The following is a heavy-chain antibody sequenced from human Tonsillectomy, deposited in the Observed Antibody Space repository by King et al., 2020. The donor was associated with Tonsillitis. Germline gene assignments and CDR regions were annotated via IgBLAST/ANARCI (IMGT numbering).Heavy chain of an antibody. CDR2: INHSGST. V-gene: IGHV4-34*01. CDR1: GGSFSGYY. J-gene: IGHJ4*02. Sequence: VQLQQWGAGLLKPSETLSLTCAGYGGSFSGYYWSWIRQPPGKGLEWIGEINHSGSTNYNPSLKSRVTILIDTSKNQLSLKLNSVTAADTAVYYCARGEGSPLDYGGQGTLVTVSS. CDR3: ARGEGSPLDY.